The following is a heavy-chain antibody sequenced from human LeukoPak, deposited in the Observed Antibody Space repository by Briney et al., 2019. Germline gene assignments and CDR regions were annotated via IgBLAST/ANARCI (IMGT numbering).Heavy chain of an antibody. CDR2: IYSGGST. V-gene: IGHV3-66*01. J-gene: IGHJ4*02. CDR1: GFTVSSNY. Sequence: GGSLRLSCAASGFTVSSNYMSRVRQAPGKGLEWVSVIYSGGSTHYADSVKGRFTISRDNSKNTLYLQMNSLRAEDTAVYYCARDRYSGYEGIDYWGQGTLVTVSS. D-gene: IGHD5-12*01. CDR3: ARDRYSGYEGIDY.